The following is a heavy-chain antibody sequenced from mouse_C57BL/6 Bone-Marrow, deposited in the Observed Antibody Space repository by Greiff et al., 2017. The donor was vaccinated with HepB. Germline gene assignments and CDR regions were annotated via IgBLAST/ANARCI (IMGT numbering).Heavy chain of an antibody. J-gene: IGHJ3*01. CDR2: ISNGGGST. V-gene: IGHV5-12*01. CDR3: ARHGGDPAWFAY. Sequence: EVMLVESGGGLVQPGGSLKLSCAASGFTFSDYYMYWVRQTPEKRLEWVAYISNGGGSTYYPDTVKGRFTISRDNAKNTLYLQMSRLKSEDTAMYYCARHGGDPAWFAYWGQGTLVTVSA. D-gene: IGHD3-3*01. CDR1: GFTFSDYY.